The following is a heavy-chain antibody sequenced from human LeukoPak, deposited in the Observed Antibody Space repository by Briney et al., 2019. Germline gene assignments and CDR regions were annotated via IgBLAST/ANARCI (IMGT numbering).Heavy chain of an antibody. D-gene: IGHD3-22*01. CDR3: ATPIDNYYDSSGYYYVAAFDI. J-gene: IGHJ3*02. CDR2: ISGSGGST. CDR1: GFTFSSYA. Sequence: PGGSLRLSCAASGFTFSSYAMSWVRQAPGKGLESVSAISGSGGSTYYADSVKGRFTISRDNSKNTLYLQMNSLRAEDTAVYYCATPIDNYYDSSGYYYVAAFDIWGQGTMVTVSS. V-gene: IGHV3-23*01.